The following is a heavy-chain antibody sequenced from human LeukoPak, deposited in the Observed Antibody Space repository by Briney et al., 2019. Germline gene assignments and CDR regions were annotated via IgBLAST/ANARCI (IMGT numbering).Heavy chain of an antibody. Sequence: GESLKISCKGSGYSFTSYWIGWVRQMPGKGLEWMGIIYPGDSDTRYSPSFQGQVTISADKSISTAYLQWSSLKASDTAMYYCARGAGNYDILTGYYSGYAFDIWGQGTKVTVSS. V-gene: IGHV5-51*01. CDR3: ARGAGNYDILTGYYSGYAFDI. J-gene: IGHJ3*02. CDR2: IYPGDSDT. CDR1: GYSFTSYW. D-gene: IGHD3-9*01.